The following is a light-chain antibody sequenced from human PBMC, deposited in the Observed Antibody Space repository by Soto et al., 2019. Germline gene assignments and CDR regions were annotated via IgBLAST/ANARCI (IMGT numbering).Light chain of an antibody. CDR1: HDISDY. J-gene: IGKJ4*01. CDR3: QQYDNLPLT. V-gene: IGKV1-33*01. Sequence: DIQMTQSPSSLSASVRDRVTITCQASHDISDYLNWYQQKPGKAPKLLIYDASNLETGVPSRFSGSGSGTDFTFTISSLQPEDIATYYCQQYDNLPLTFGGGSKVDI. CDR2: DAS.